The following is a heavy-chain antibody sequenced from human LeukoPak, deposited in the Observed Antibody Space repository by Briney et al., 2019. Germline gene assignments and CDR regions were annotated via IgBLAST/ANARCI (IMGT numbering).Heavy chain of an antibody. Sequence: PSETLSLTCTVSDGAISSYYWSWIRQPPGKGLEWIGYVYSSGITNYNPLFNGRVTISIDTSREQFSLKLSSVTAADTAVYYCATDPMVRGATWNALDMWGQGTMVTVSS. D-gene: IGHD3-10*01. V-gene: IGHV4-59*03. CDR3: ATDPMVRGATWNALDM. CDR1: DGAISSYY. CDR2: VYSSGIT. J-gene: IGHJ3*02.